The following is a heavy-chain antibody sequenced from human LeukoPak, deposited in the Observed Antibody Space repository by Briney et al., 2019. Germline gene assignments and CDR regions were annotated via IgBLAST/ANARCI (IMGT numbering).Heavy chain of an antibody. V-gene: IGHV6-1*01. CDR3: ARGSNNWNDRSLNWFDP. CDR2: TYYRSKWYN. D-gene: IGHD1-20*01. J-gene: IGHJ5*02. Sequence: LSQTLSLTCAISGDSVSSNSAAWNWIRQSPSRGLEWLGRTYYRSKWYNDYAVSVKSRITINPDTSKNQFSLQLNSVTPEDTAVYYCARGSNNWNDRSLNWFDPWGQGTLVTVSS. CDR1: GDSVSSNSAA.